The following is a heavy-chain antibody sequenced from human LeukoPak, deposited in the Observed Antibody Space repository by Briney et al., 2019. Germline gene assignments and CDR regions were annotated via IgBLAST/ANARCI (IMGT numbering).Heavy chain of an antibody. Sequence: AGTLRFSCSASSFTFSSYSMNWVPQAPGKGLVWISSISSSSGNIYYADSVKGRFSISRDNAKNSLYLQMNSLRAEDTAVYYCAREDIVVVPAAMWAYGMDVWGQGTTVTVSS. CDR1: SFTFSSYS. CDR3: AREDIVVVPAAMWAYGMDV. J-gene: IGHJ6*02. D-gene: IGHD2-2*01. CDR2: ISSSSGNI. V-gene: IGHV3-21*01.